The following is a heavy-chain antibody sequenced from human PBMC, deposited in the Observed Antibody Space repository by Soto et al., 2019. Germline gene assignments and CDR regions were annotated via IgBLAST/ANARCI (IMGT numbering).Heavy chain of an antibody. CDR1: GGSFSGYY. Sequence: SETLSLTCAVYGGSFSGYYWSWIRQPPGKGLEWIGEINHSGSTNYNPSLKGRVTISVDTSKNQFSLKLSSVTAADTAVYYCARGYYYGSGIYYYYYYGMDVWGQGTTVTVSS. CDR3: ARGYYYGSGIYYYYYYGMDV. CDR2: INHSGST. J-gene: IGHJ6*02. V-gene: IGHV4-34*01. D-gene: IGHD3-10*01.